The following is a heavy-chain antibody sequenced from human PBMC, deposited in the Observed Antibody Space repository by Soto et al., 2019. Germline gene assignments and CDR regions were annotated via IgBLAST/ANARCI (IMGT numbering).Heavy chain of an antibody. CDR2: TNNRGST. CDR3: AQSRDGYHPLDY. D-gene: IGHD5-18*01. J-gene: IGHJ4*02. CDR1: DGSFGYYC. V-gene: IGHV4-34*01. Sequence: QVQLQQWVAGLLKPSETLSLTCRVYDGSFGYYCWSWISQPPGTGLEWIGETNNRGSTNYNTSLESRVTISVATSKKQFSLKLSSVTAEDTAVYYCAQSRDGYHPLDYWGQGTLVPVSS.